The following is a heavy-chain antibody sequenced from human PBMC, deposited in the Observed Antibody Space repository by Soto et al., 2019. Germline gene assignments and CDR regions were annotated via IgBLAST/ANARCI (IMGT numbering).Heavy chain of an antibody. CDR3: ARFGIVGTIRAFDI. V-gene: IGHV4-59*01. Sequence: SETLSLTCTVSGGSISSYYWSWIRQPPGKGLEWIGYTYYSGSTNYNPSLKSRVTISVDTSKNQFSLKLSSVTAADTAVYYCARFGIVGTIRAFDIWGQGTMVTVSS. CDR2: TYYSGST. D-gene: IGHD1-26*01. CDR1: GGSISSYY. J-gene: IGHJ3*02.